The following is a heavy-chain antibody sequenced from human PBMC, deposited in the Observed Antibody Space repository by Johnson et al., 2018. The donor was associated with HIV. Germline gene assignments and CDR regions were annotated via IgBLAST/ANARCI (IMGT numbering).Heavy chain of an antibody. Sequence: VQLVESGGGLAKPAWSPRLSCAASQFTFSSYYMNCVRQAPGIGLELVGQVNPTGGSTYLIDSGKDRFNTSRDNAKNTLHRQMNSLRAEDTSVYYWTTDHGSHDIGVQGTMVPGSS. CDR2: VNPTGGST. J-gene: IGHJ3*02. CDR3: TTDHGSHDI. V-gene: IGHV3-25*05. CDR1: QFTFSSYY.